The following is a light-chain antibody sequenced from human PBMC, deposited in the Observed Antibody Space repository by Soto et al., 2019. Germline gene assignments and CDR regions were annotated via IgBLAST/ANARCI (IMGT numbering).Light chain of an antibody. Sequence: DIQMTQSPYSLSASVGDRVTITCRASPSISNYLNWYQQKPGKAPNLLIYSSSSLQSGVPSRFRGSGSGTDFTLTIRRLQPEDCATYYCQKSYSTPWTFGQGTQVQIK. CDR1: PSISNY. CDR3: QKSYSTPWT. V-gene: IGKV1-39*01. J-gene: IGKJ1*01. CDR2: SSS.